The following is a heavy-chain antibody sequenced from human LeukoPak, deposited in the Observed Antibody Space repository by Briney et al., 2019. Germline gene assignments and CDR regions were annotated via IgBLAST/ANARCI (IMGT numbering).Heavy chain of an antibody. Sequence: GSSVKVSCKASGGTFSSYAISWVRQAPGQGLEWMGRIIPILGIANYAQKFQGRVTITADKSTSTAYMELSSLRSEDTAVYYCASTTYYYGSSGYRYWGQGTLVTVSS. V-gene: IGHV1-69*04. CDR1: GGTFSSYA. CDR2: IIPILGIA. D-gene: IGHD3-22*01. J-gene: IGHJ4*02. CDR3: ASTTYYYGSSGYRY.